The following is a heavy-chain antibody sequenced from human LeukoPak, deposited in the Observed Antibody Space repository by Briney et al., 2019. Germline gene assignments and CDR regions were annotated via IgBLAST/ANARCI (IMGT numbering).Heavy chain of an antibody. J-gene: IGHJ1*01. D-gene: IGHD2-15*01. Sequence: ASVTVSCTASGYAFTSYGISWVRQAPGQGLEWMGWISAYNGNTNYAQKLQGRVTMTTDTSTSTAYMELRSLRSDDTAVYYCARGYCSGDSCYSVGNFQHWGQGTLVTVSS. CDR2: ISAYNGNT. CDR3: ARGYCSGDSCYSVGNFQH. CDR1: GYAFTSYG. V-gene: IGHV1-18*01.